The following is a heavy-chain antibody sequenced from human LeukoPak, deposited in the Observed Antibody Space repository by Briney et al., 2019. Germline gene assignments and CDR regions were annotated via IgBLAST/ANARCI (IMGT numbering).Heavy chain of an antibody. D-gene: IGHD6-13*01. V-gene: IGHV1-2*02. J-gene: IGHJ4*02. CDR3: ARDLYSSSWYWVY. CDR1: GYTFTGYY. Sequence: ASVKVSCKASGYTFTGYYMHWVRQAPGQGLEWMGWINPNSGGTNYAQKFQGRVTTTRDTSISTAYMELSRLRSDDTAVYYCARDLYSSSWYWVYWGQGTLVTVSS. CDR2: INPNSGGT.